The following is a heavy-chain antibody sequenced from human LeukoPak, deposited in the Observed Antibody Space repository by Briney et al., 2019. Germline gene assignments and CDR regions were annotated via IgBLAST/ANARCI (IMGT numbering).Heavy chain of an antibody. V-gene: IGHV3-23*01. J-gene: IGHJ4*02. CDR1: GFMFTTYA. CDR2: IGGDGGRT. CDR3: AKASRQGAVASPLDY. Sequence: PGGSLRLSCAASGFMFTTYAMSWVRQAPGKGLQWVSAIGGDGGRTYYADSVKGRFTISRDNSKDTVFLQMNSLRAEDTAVYYCAKASRQGAVASPLDYWGQGTLVTASS. D-gene: IGHD6-19*01.